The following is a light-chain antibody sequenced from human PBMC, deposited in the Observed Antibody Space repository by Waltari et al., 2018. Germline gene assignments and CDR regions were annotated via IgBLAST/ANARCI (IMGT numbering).Light chain of an antibody. Sequence: GRATLSCRASQSVSRTLAWYQQKPGQAPRLLIYDASTRATGIPDRFSGSGSGTDFSLTISRVEPEDFAVYYCQKYGTLPATFGQGTKVEIK. J-gene: IGKJ1*01. CDR3: QKYGTLPAT. V-gene: IGKV3-20*01. CDR1: QSVSRT. CDR2: DAS.